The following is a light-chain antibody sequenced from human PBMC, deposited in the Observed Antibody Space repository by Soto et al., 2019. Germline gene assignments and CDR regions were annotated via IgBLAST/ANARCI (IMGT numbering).Light chain of an antibody. V-gene: IGKV3-15*01. Sequence: EIVMTQYPATLSVSPGERATLSCRASQSVSSNLAWYQQKPGQAPRLLIYGASTRATGIPARFSGSGSGTEFTLTISSLQSEDFAVYYCQQYNNWPLLFGGGTKVEIK. CDR3: QQYNNWPLL. CDR1: QSVSSN. J-gene: IGKJ4*01. CDR2: GAS.